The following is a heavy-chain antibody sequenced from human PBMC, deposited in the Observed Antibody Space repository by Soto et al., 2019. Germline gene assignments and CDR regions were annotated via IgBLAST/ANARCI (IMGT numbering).Heavy chain of an antibody. D-gene: IGHD5-18*01. CDR3: ARTLYSYGPRFDY. CDR2: IYYSGST. J-gene: IGHJ4*02. Sequence: ETLSLTCTVSGGSISSYYWSWIRQPPGKGLECIGYIYYSGSTNYNPSLKSRVTISVDTSKNQFSLKLSSVTAADTAVYYCARTLYSYGPRFDYWGQGTLVTVSS. V-gene: IGHV4-59*01. CDR1: GGSISSYY.